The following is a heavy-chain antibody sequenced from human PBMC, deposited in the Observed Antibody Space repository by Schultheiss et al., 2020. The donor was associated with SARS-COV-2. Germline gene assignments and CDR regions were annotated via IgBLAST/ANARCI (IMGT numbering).Heavy chain of an antibody. J-gene: IGHJ6*02. V-gene: IGHV3-30-3*01. D-gene: IGHD1-14*01. Sequence: GGSLRLSCAASGFTFSSYAMHWVRQAPGKGLAWVAVISYDGSNKYYADSVKGRFTISRDNSKNTLYLQMNSLRAEDTAVYYCARDPDPYYYYGMDVWGQGTTVTVSS. CDR1: GFTFSSYA. CDR3: ARDPDPYYYYGMDV. CDR2: ISYDGSNK.